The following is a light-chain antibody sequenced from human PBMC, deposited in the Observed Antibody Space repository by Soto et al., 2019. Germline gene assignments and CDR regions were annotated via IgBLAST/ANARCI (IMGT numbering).Light chain of an antibody. Sequence: EIVLTQSPGTLSLSPGERATLSCRASQSVSSTYLAWYQQKSGQAPRLLIYGASSRATGIPDRFSGSGSGTDFTLTISRLETEYFAVYYCQQYGSSPQTFGQGTNLEIK. V-gene: IGKV3-20*01. CDR1: QSVSSTY. CDR2: GAS. CDR3: QQYGSSPQT. J-gene: IGKJ2*01.